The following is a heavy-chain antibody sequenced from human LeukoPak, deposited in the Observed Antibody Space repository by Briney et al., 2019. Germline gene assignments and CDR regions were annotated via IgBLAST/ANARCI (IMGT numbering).Heavy chain of an antibody. D-gene: IGHD2/OR15-2a*01. CDR1: GGSFSGYY. CDR3: ARDRVQLSPPGSRNRYYYYYGMDV. J-gene: IGHJ6*02. CDR2: INHSGST. Sequence: SETLSLTCAVYGGSFSGYYWSWIRQPPGKGLEWIGEINHSGSTNYNPSLKSRVTISVDTSKNQFSLKLSSVTAADTAVYYCARDRVQLSPPGSRNRYYYYYGMDVWGQGTTVTVSS. V-gene: IGHV4-34*01.